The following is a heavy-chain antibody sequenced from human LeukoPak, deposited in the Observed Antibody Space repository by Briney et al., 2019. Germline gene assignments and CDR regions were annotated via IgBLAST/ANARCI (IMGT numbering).Heavy chain of an antibody. CDR2: FDPEDGET. Sequence: ASVKVSCKASGYTLTELSMHWVRQAPGKGLEWMGGFDPEDGETIYAQKFQGRVTMTEDTSTDTAYMELSSLRSEDTAVYYCATGELFGVVIPFDYWGQGTLVTVSS. V-gene: IGHV1-24*01. D-gene: IGHD3-3*01. CDR1: GYTLTELS. CDR3: ATGELFGVVIPFDY. J-gene: IGHJ4*02.